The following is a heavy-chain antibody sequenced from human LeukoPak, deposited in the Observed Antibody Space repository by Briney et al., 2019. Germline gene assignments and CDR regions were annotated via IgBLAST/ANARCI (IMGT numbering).Heavy chain of an antibody. CDR1: VDSTRIYY. J-gene: IGHJ3*02. D-gene: IGHD3-10*01. CDR2: IYYSGST. CDR3: ARAMKQFRDDAFDI. V-gene: IGHV4-59*01. Sequence: SETLSLTCTVSVDSTRIYYWSWLREPPGKGLEGIGYIYYSGSTNYNPSLKSRVTISVDTSKNQFSLKLSSVTAADTAVYYCARAMKQFRDDAFDIWGQGTMVTVSS.